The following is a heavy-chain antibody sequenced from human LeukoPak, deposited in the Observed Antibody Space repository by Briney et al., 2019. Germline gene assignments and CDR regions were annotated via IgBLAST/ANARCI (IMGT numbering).Heavy chain of an antibody. CDR3: AKDFRGSYLIDY. J-gene: IGHJ4*02. V-gene: IGHV3-23*01. CDR2: ISGSGGST. D-gene: IGHD1-26*01. Sequence: GGSLSLSCAASGFTFSSYAMSWVRQAPGKGLEWVSAISGSGGSTYYADSVKGRFTISRDNSKNTLYLQMNSLRAEDTAVYYCAKDFRGSYLIDYWGQGTLVTVSS. CDR1: GFTFSSYA.